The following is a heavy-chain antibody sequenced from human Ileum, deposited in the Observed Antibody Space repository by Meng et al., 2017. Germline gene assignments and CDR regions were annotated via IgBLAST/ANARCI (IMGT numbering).Heavy chain of an antibody. D-gene: IGHD4/OR15-4a*01. CDR1: SGSIPSATD. V-gene: IGHV4-4*03. J-gene: IGHJ4*02. CDR3: ARHGGYYQGF. CDR2: ISPNGSN. Sequence: QGKRTESGPGMVMPPETLVLTCAVSSGSIPSATDCSSVRQPPGKGLEWIGQISPNGSNIYNPYLKSRVAMSVDKSKSQFSLMLTTVTASDKAVYYCARHGGYYQGFWGQGTLVTVSS.